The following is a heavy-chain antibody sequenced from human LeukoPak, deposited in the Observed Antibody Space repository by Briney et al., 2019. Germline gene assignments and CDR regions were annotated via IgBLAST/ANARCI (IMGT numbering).Heavy chain of an antibody. CDR3: ARDTSVGH. CDR2: ISSSSTYI. Sequence: GGSLRLSCAASGFTFSDYYMNWVRQAPGKGLEWVSSISSSSTYIYYADSVKGRFTISRDNAKNSLFLQLNSLRADDTAVYYCARDTSVGHWGQGTLVTVSS. CDR1: GFTFSDYY. V-gene: IGHV3-21*01. J-gene: IGHJ4*02.